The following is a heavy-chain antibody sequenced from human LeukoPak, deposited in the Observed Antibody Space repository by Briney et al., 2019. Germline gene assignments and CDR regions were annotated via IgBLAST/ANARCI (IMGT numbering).Heavy chain of an antibody. CDR2: ISGSGGST. Sequence: PGGSLRLSCAASGFTFSSYGMHWVRQAPGKGLEWVSVISGSGGSTDYADSVKGRFTISRDNSKNMLYLQMNSLRAEDTAVYYCAKQFSCSPSAEYFHHWGQGTLVTDSS. J-gene: IGHJ1*01. V-gene: IGHV3-23*01. CDR1: GFTFSSYG. CDR3: AKQFSCSPSAEYFHH. D-gene: IGHD2-15*01.